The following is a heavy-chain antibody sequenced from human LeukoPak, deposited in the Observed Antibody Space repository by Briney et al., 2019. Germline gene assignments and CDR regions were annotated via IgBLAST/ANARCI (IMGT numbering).Heavy chain of an antibody. J-gene: IGHJ4*02. Sequence: ASVKVSCKASGYTFTSYDINWVRQATGQGLEWMGWMNPNSGNTGYAQKFQGRVTMNRNTSISTAYMELSSLRSEDTAVYYCARMAGGSSGWSNWGQGTLVTVSS. D-gene: IGHD6-19*01. CDR2: MNPNSGNT. CDR3: ARMAGGSSGWSN. CDR1: GYTFTSYD. V-gene: IGHV1-8*01.